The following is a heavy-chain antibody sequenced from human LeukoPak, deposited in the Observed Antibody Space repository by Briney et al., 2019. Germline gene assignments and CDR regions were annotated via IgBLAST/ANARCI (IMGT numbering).Heavy chain of an antibody. CDR3: AKGSAAGNFY. CDR2: ISSSGSTI. J-gene: IGHJ4*02. V-gene: IGHV3-48*03. D-gene: IGHD6-13*01. CDR1: GFTFSSYA. Sequence: GGSLRLSCAASGFTFSSYAMSWVRQAPGKGLEWVSYISSSGSTIYYADSVKGRFTISRDNAKNSLYLQMNSLRAEDTAVYYCAKGSAAGNFYWGQGTLVTVSS.